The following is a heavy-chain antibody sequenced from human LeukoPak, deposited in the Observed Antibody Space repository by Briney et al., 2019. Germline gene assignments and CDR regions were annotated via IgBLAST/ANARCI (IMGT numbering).Heavy chain of an antibody. V-gene: IGHV3-30*03. CDR3: ARVAVAGPTGWFDS. J-gene: IGHJ5*01. CDR2: ISYDGSNK. Sequence: TGGSLRLSCAASGFTFSSYGMHWVRQAPGKGLEWVAVISYDGSNKYYADSVKGRFTISRDNSKYTLYLQMNSLRAEDTAVYFCARVAVAGPTGWFDSWGQGTLVTVSS. CDR1: GFTFSSYG. D-gene: IGHD6-19*01.